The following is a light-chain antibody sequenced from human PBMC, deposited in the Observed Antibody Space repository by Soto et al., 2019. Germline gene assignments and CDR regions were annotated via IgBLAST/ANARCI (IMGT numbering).Light chain of an antibody. CDR2: DDN. CDR3: CSSEPSRTVV. CDR1: SSNIGGNS. V-gene: IGLV1-51*01. J-gene: IGLJ1*01. Sequence: QSVLTQPPSVSAAPGQKVTISCSGSSSNIGGNSVSWYQQLPGTAPKLLIYDDNKRPSGIPDRFSGSKSGTSATLGITGFQTGDEADYYCCSSEPSRTVVFGTGTKVTVL.